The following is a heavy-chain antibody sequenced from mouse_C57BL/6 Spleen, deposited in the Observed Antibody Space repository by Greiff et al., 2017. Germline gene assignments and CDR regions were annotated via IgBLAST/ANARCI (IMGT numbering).Heavy chain of an antibody. CDR1: GFSLTSYA. CDR3: ARSYYYGSSDYAMDD. D-gene: IGHD1-1*01. Sequence: VNLVESGPGLVAPSQSLSITCTVSGFSLTSYAISWVRQPPGKGLEWLGVIWTGGGTNYNSALISRLSISKDNSKSQVFLKMSSLQTDDTARYYCARSYYYGSSDYAMDDWGQGTSVTVSS. J-gene: IGHJ4*01. CDR2: IWTGGGT. V-gene: IGHV2-9-1*01.